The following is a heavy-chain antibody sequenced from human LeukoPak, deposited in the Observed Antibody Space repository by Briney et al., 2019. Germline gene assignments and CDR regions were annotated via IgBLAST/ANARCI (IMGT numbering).Heavy chain of an antibody. CDR3: ARELDEGFDY. V-gene: IGHV3-21*01. Sequence: GGSLRLSCAASGFTFSTYSMNWVRQAPGKGLEWVSFNGGSSRSIYYADSVKGRFTISRDNARNSLFLQMNSLRAEDTAVYYCARELDEGFDYWGQGTLVTVSS. J-gene: IGHJ4*02. CDR2: NGGSSRSI. D-gene: IGHD3-9*01. CDR1: GFTFSTYS.